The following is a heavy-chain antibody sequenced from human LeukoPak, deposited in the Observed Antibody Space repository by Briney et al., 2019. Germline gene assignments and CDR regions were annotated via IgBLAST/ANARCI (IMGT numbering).Heavy chain of an antibody. V-gene: IGHV4-39*01. D-gene: IGHD3-22*01. J-gene: IGHJ4*02. Sequence: SETLSLTCTVSGGSISSSSYYWGWIRQPPGKGLEWGGSIYYSGSTYYNPSLKSRVTISVDTSKNQFSLKLSSVTAADTAVYYCARSSANYYDSSGYYYVPPYYFDYWGQGTLVTVSS. CDR3: ARSSANYYDSSGYYYVPPYYFDY. CDR2: IYYSGST. CDR1: GGSISSSSYY.